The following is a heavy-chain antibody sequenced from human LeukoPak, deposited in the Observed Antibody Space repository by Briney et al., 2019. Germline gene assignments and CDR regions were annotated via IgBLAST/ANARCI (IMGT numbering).Heavy chain of an antibody. CDR1: GFTLSPYW. D-gene: IGHD1-26*01. V-gene: IGHV3-74*01. J-gene: IGHJ4*02. CDR2: INSDGSST. Sequence: GGSLRLSCAASGFTLSPYWMHWVRQAPGKGLVWVSRINSDGSSTTYADSVKGRFTISRDNTKNTLYLQMNILRAEDTAVYYCAREFFDREGGTTVLDYWGQGTLVTVSS. CDR3: AREFFDREGGTTVLDY.